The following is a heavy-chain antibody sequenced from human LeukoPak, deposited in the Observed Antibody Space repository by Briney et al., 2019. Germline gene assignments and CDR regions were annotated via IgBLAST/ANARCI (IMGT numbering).Heavy chain of an antibody. D-gene: IGHD3-10*01. J-gene: IGHJ4*02. V-gene: IGHV1-46*01. CDR1: GYTFTSYG. CDR3: ARDLGSPLDYFDY. CDR2: INPSGGST. Sequence: GASVKVSCKASGYTFTSYGISWVRQAPGQGLEWMGIINPSGGSTSYAQKFQGRVTMTRDTSTSTVYMELSSLRSEDTAVYYCARDLGSPLDYFDYWGQGTLVTVSS.